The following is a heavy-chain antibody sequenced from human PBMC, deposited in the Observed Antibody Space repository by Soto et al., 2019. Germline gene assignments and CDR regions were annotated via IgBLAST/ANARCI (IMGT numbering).Heavy chain of an antibody. CDR3: AKRRGVNPDDWFHP. Sequence: GESLKISCKGSGYCFSNYWIVWVRQMPGKGLEWMGTIYPGDSETKYSPSFQGQVTISADKSINTAYLQWISLKASDTAMYYCAKRRGVNPDDWFHPWGQGTLVTVSS. J-gene: IGHJ5*02. D-gene: IGHD2-8*02. CDR2: IYPGDSET. V-gene: IGHV5-51*01. CDR1: GYCFSNYW.